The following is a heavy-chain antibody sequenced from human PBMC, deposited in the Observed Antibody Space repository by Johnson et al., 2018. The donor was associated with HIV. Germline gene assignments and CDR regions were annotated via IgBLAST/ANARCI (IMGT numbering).Heavy chain of an antibody. CDR1: GFSFSSYW. CDR2: INSDGTTT. CDR3: AKDMVRGFWGDAFDI. D-gene: IGHD3-10*01. Sequence: VQLVESGGGLVQPGGSLRLSCAVSGFSFSSYWMHWVRQPPGKGLVWVSRINSDGTTTTYADSVKGRFPISRDNSKNTLYLQMNSLRAEDTAVYYCAKDMVRGFWGDAFDIWGQGTMVTVSS. J-gene: IGHJ3*02. V-gene: IGHV3-74*01.